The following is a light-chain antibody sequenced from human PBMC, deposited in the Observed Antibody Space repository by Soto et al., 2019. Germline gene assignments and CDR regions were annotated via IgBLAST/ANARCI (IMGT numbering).Light chain of an antibody. V-gene: IGLV1-44*01. CDR1: SSNIGSKT. CDR2: TND. J-gene: IGLJ2*01. Sequence: QSALTQPPSASGTPGQRVTISCSGSSSNIGSKTVNWYQQLPGTAPKPLIYTNDRRPSGVPDRFSASKSGTSASLAISGLQSEDEADYFCAAWDDSLNVLFGGGTKLTVL. CDR3: AAWDDSLNVL.